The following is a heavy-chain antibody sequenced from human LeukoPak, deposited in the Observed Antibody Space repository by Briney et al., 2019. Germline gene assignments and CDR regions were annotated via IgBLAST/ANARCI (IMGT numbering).Heavy chain of an antibody. CDR3: AREAVTIFGVVRTQTTKLPHRFDP. V-gene: IGHV1-58*02. J-gene: IGHJ5*02. CDR1: GFTFTSSA. Sequence: SVKVSCKASGFTFTSSAMQWVRQARGQRLEWIGWIVVGSGNTNYAQKFQERVTITRDMSTSTAYMELSSLRSEDTAVYYCAREAVTIFGVVRTQTTKLPHRFDPWGQGTLVTVSS. D-gene: IGHD3-3*01. CDR2: IVVGSGNT.